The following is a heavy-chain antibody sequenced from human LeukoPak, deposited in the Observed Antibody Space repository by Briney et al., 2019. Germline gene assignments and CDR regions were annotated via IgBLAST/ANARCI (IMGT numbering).Heavy chain of an antibody. Sequence: GGSLRLSCAASGFTFSSYAMSWVRQAPGKGLEWVSAISGSGGSTYYADSVKGRFTISRDNSKNTLYLQMNSLRAEDTAVYYCAKYQHYYDSSGYFDYWGQGTLVTVSS. CDR3: AKYQHYYDSSGYFDY. V-gene: IGHV3-23*01. J-gene: IGHJ4*02. CDR1: GFTFSSYA. CDR2: ISGSGGST. D-gene: IGHD3-22*01.